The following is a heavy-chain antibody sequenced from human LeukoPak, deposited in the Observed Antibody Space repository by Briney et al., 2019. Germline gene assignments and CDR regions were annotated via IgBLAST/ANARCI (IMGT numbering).Heavy chain of an antibody. Sequence: GGSLRLSYAASGFTFSNYAMHWVRQAPGKGLEWVAVISYDGSNKYYTDSVKGRFTISRDNSKSTLYLQMSSLRAEDTSMYYCARPQSKWELLSYFDYWGQGTLVTVSS. J-gene: IGHJ4*02. D-gene: IGHD1-26*01. CDR1: GFTFSNYA. CDR3: ARPQSKWELLSYFDY. V-gene: IGHV3-30-3*01. CDR2: ISYDGSNK.